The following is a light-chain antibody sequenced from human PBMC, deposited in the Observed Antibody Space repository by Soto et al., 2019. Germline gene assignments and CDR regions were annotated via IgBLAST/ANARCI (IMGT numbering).Light chain of an antibody. CDR2: GAS. Sequence: EIVLTQSPGTLSLSPGKRVTLSCRASQSISSTYLAWYQQKPGQAPRLLIYGASIRATGIPDRFSGSGSGTDFTLTISRLEPEDFAVYYCQQYASPPRTFGQGTKVEVQ. V-gene: IGKV3-20*01. CDR1: QSISSTY. CDR3: QQYASPPRT. J-gene: IGKJ1*01.